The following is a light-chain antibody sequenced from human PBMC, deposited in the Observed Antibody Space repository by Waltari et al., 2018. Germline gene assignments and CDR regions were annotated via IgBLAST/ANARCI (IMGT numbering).Light chain of an antibody. V-gene: IGKV3-15*01. J-gene: IGKJ1*01. CDR3: QHYNNWPRT. Sequence: MTQSPDTLSVSPGDRATLSCRASQNVNRNLAWYQKKRGQAPRLLISGASARAAGIPPRFSGGGSGTESTLTISSLQSEDFAVYYCQHYNNWPRTFGQGTKVEIK. CDR2: GAS. CDR1: QNVNRN.